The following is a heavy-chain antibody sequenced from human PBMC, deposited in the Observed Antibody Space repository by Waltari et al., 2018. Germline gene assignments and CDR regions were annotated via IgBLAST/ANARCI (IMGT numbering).Heavy chain of an antibody. D-gene: IGHD4-4*01. CDR3: TADYSNYVGNFDY. J-gene: IGHJ4*02. V-gene: IGHV1-58*01. CDR1: GFTFTSSA. CDR2: IVVGSGNT. Sequence: QMQLVQSGPEVKKPGTSVKVSCKASGFTFTSSAVQWVRQARGQRLEWIGWIVVGSGNTNYAQKFQERVTITRDMSTSTAYMELSSLRSEDTAVYYCTADYSNYVGNFDYWGQGTLVTVSS.